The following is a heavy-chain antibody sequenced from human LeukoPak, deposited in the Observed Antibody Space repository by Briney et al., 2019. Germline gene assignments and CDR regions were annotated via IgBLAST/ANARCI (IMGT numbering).Heavy chain of an antibody. Sequence: SETLSLTCTVSGGSISSYYWSWIRQPAGKGLEWIGRIYTSGSTNYNPSLKSRVTMSVDTSKNQFSLKLSSVTAADTAVYYCARDRDYYDSSGYYYWGQGTLVTVSS. CDR1: GGSISSYY. V-gene: IGHV4-4*07. D-gene: IGHD3-22*01. CDR3: ARDRDYYDSSGYYY. J-gene: IGHJ4*02. CDR2: IYTSGST.